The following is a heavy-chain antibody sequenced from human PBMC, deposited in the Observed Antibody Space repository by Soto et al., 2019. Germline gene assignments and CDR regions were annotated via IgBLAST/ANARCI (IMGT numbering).Heavy chain of an antibody. CDR2: IYHSGST. V-gene: IGHV4-61*01. J-gene: IGHJ5*02. D-gene: IGHD2-2*01. CDR1: GGSVSSGSYY. Sequence: PSETLSLTCTVSGGSVSSGSYYWSWIRQPPGKGLEWIGYIYHSGSTNYYPSLKSRVTISVDTSKNQFSLKLSSVTAADTAVYYCARERIQSPDCGDTTCFFSEGNWFDPWGQGTLVTVSS. CDR3: ARERIQSPDCGDTTCFFSEGNWFDP.